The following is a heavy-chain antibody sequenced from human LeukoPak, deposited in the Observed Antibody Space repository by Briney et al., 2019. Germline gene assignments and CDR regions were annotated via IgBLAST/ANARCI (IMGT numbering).Heavy chain of an antibody. D-gene: IGHD1-26*01. CDR2: INPNSGGT. CDR1: GYTFTGYY. V-gene: IGHV1-2*02. J-gene: IGHJ4*02. Sequence: ASVKVSCKASGYTFTGYYMHWVRQAPGQGLEWMGWINPNSGGTNYAQKFQGRVTMTRDTPIRTAYMELSRLRSDDTAVYYCARGRSGSYRELAYWGQGTLVTVSS. CDR3: ARGRSGSYRELAY.